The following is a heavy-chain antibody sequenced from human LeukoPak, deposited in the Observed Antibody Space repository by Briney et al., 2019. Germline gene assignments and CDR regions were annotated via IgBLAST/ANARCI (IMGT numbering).Heavy chain of an antibody. CDR2: IKQDGSEK. J-gene: IGHJ6*02. D-gene: IGHD3-10*01. V-gene: IGHV3-7*01. Sequence: GGSLRLSCAASGFTFSSYWMSWVRQAPGKGLEWVANIKQDGSEKYYVDSVKGRFTISRDNAKNSLYLQMNSLRAEDTAVYYCARLGILDYGSGSYYHNYYYGMDVWGQGTTVTVSS. CDR3: ARLGILDYGSGSYYHNYYYGMDV. CDR1: GFTFSSYW.